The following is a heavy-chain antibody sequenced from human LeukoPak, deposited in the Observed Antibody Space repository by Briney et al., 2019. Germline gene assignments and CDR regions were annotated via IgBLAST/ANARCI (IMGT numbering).Heavy chain of an antibody. CDR2: MYPGDSDT. V-gene: IGHV5-51*01. J-gene: IGHJ4*02. CDR1: ANRFTSLW. D-gene: IGHD1-26*01. Sequence: GESLKTSCQGSANRFTSLWIGWVRQLPGKGLEWMGIMYPGDSDTRYSPSLEGHVTISADKSITTAYLQWSSLKASDTAMYYCGSGERSYHFDNWGQGSLVTVSS. CDR3: GSGERSYHFDN.